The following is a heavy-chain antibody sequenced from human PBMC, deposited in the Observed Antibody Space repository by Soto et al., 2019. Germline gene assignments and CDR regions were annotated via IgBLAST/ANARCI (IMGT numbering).Heavy chain of an antibody. CDR1: GGSISSGSYY. V-gene: IGHV4-31*03. D-gene: IGHD6-19*01. Sequence: QVQLQESGPGLVKPXQTLXLTCTVSGGSISSGSYYWSWIRQHPGKGLEWIGYIYSSGSTYYNPSLKGRVTRSLDTSKHHFSLKLSAVTAADTAVYYCARNCSGWPHDASDVWGQGTMVTVSS. CDR2: IYSSGST. CDR3: ARNCSGWPHDASDV. J-gene: IGHJ3*01.